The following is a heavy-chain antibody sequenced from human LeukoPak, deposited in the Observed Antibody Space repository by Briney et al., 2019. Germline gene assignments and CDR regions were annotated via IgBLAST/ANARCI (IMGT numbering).Heavy chain of an antibody. V-gene: IGHV1-69*04. CDR1: GGTFISYT. Sequence: SVKVSCKASGGTFISYTISWVPQAPGQGLEWMGRIIPILGIANYAQKFQGRVTITADKSTSTAYMELSSLRSEDTAVYYCARDGQQLVRFLYWGKGTLVTVSS. CDR2: IIPILGIA. D-gene: IGHD6-6*01. CDR3: ARDGQQLVRFLY. J-gene: IGHJ4*02.